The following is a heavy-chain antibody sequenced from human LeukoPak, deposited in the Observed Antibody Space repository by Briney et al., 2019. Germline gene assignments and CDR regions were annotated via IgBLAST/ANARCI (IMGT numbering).Heavy chain of an antibody. D-gene: IGHD1-26*01. J-gene: IGHJ3*02. CDR3: GKNRYSGSLSPFDI. CDR2: ISGGGGNT. Sequence: GGSLRLSCAASGFTFSSYAMTWVRQAPGKGLEWVSAISGGGGNTYYADSVKGRFTISRDNSKNTLYLQMNSLRAEDTAVYYCGKNRYSGSLSPFDIWGQGTMVTVSS. V-gene: IGHV3-23*01. CDR1: GFTFSSYA.